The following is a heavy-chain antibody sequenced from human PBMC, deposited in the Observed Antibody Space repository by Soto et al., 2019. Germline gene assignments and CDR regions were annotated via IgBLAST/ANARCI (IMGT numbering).Heavy chain of an antibody. J-gene: IGHJ4*02. CDR1: GGSISSYY. CDR2: IYYSGST. D-gene: IGHD3-22*01. Sequence: PSETLSLTCTVSGGSISSYYWSWIRQPPGKGLEWIGYIYYSGSTNYNPSLKSRVTISVDTSKNQFSLKLRSEDTAVYYCAKTSGYYLYDYWGQGTLVTVSS. CDR3: AKTSGYYLYDY. V-gene: IGHV4-59*08.